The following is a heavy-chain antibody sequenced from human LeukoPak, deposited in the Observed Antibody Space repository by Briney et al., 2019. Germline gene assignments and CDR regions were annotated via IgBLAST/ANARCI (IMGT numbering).Heavy chain of an antibody. CDR1: GFTFSSYG. Sequence: PGGFLRLSCAASGFTFSSYGMHWVRQAPGKALEWVAVISYDGSNKYYADSVKGRFTISRDNSKNTLYLQMSSLRAEDTAVYYCAKALQGYYYYMDVWGKGTTVTVSS. V-gene: IGHV3-30*18. J-gene: IGHJ6*03. CDR3: AKALQGYYYYMDV. CDR2: ISYDGSNK.